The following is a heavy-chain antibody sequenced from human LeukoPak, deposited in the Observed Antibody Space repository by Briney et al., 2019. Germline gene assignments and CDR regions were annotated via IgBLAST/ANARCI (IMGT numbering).Heavy chain of an antibody. Sequence: GGSLRLSCAASGFTLSTYSMNWVRQAPGKGLEWVSYISTSSSYIHYADSVNGRFTISRDNAKKPLFLQMNSLRAEDTAVYYCARSGGYFDYWGQGTLVTVSS. V-gene: IGHV3-21*01. CDR3: ARSGGYFDY. D-gene: IGHD2-15*01. CDR2: ISTSSSYI. CDR1: GFTLSTYS. J-gene: IGHJ4*02.